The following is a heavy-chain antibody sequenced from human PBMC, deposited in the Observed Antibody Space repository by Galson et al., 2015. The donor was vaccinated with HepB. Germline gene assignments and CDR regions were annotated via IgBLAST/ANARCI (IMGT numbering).Heavy chain of an antibody. J-gene: IGHJ5*02. CDR1: GYSVNSYY. CDR3: ARGYSSTFYGARLFDP. D-gene: IGHD6-19*01. Sequence: SETLSLTCNVSGYSVNSYYWPWIRQPAGRGLEWIGHFFTSGGPNYNPSLGGRATLSVDTSKNQFSLNLRSVTAADTAIYYCARGYSSTFYGARLFDPWGQGTLVTVSS. V-gene: IGHV4-4*07. CDR2: FFTSGGP.